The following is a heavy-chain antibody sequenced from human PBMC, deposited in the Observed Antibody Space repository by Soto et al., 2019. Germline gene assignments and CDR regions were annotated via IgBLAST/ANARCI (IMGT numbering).Heavy chain of an antibody. D-gene: IGHD3-3*01. CDR3: ARDGLSGYYLDY. V-gene: IGHV1-69*04. CDR1: GGTFSSYT. CDR2: IIPILGIA. J-gene: IGHJ4*02. Sequence: SVKVSCKASGGTFSSYTISWVRQAPGQGLEWMGRIIPILGIANYAQKFQGRVTITADKSTSTAYMELSSLRSEDTAVYYCARDGLSGYYLDYWGQGTLVTVSS.